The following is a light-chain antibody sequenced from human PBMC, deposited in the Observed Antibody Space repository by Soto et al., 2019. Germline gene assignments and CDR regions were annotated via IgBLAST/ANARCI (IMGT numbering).Light chain of an antibody. J-gene: IGKJ1*01. CDR3: QQYNDWSRT. CDR1: QSVSSN. Sequence: DIVMTQSPAILSVSPGERATLSCRASQSVSSNLAWYQQKPGQAPRLLIFGASTRAAGIPARFSGSGSGTEFTLTFSSLQSGDFAVYYCQQYNDWSRTFGQGTNVEVK. CDR2: GAS. V-gene: IGKV3-15*01.